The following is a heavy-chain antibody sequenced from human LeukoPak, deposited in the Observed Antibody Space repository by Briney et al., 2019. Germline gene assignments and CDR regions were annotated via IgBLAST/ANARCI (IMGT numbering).Heavy chain of an antibody. J-gene: IGHJ4*02. D-gene: IGHD2-15*01. CDR1: GXTFSTYG. CDR3: ARASGSFDF. CDR2: LWKDGSNK. Sequence: GRSLRLSCAASGXTFSTYGMHWVRQAPGKGLEWVGVLWKDGSNKYYADSVKGRFTISRDNSNNTLYLQMNSLRAEDTAVYSCARASGSFDFWGQGTLVTVSS. V-gene: IGHV3-33*01.